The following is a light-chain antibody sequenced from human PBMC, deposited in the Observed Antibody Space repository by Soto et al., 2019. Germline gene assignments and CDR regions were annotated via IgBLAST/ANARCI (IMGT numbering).Light chain of an antibody. V-gene: IGLV2-23*01. Sequence: QSALTQPASVSGSPGQSITISCTGTSSDVGSYNLVSWYQQHPGKAPKLMIYESNKRPSGVSNRFSGSKSGNTASLTISGLQAEDEAAYYCCSYAGSTTYVVFGGGTKLTVL. CDR2: ESN. CDR1: SSDVGSYNL. CDR3: CSYAGSTTYVV. J-gene: IGLJ2*01.